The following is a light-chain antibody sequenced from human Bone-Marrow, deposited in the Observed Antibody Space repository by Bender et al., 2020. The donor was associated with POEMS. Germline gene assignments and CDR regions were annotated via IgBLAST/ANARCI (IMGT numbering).Light chain of an antibody. CDR1: SNDVGSYDF. J-gene: IGLJ2*01. CDR2: EVS. Sequence: QSALTQPASVSGSPGQSITISCTGTSNDVGSYDFVSWYQQHPGTAPKLIIYEVSKRPSGVPDRFSGSKSGNTASLTVSGLQADDEADYYCSSYAGRNNTIFGGGTKLTVL. V-gene: IGLV2-8*01. CDR3: SSYAGRNNTI.